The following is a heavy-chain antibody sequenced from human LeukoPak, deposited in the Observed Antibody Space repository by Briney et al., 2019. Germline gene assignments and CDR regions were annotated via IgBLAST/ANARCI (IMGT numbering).Heavy chain of an antibody. Sequence: PGGSLRLSCAASGFTFSSYDMHWVRQAPGKGLEWVAFIRYDGSHKYYADSVKGRFTISRDNSKNTLYLQMNSLRAEDTAVYYCAEDGRTYDYDSGYSRFDPWGQGTLVTVSS. CDR3: AEDGRTYDYDSGYSRFDP. CDR2: IRYDGSHK. V-gene: IGHV3-30*02. J-gene: IGHJ5*02. D-gene: IGHD3-10*01. CDR1: GFTFSSYD.